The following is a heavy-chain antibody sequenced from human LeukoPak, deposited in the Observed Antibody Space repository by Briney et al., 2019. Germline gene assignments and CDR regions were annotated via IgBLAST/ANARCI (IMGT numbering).Heavy chain of an antibody. J-gene: IGHJ4*02. Sequence: GVSLRLSCAASEFTFSSSDISCVRQAPRKGLEWVSTISCSGGNTDYAASVKGRFTSSRDNTKNTLFLQMTSLRAEDTGVYYCAKGDIAVADHAVYFDYWGQGTLVTISS. D-gene: IGHD6-19*01. V-gene: IGHV3-23*01. CDR2: ISCSGGNT. CDR1: EFTFSSSD. CDR3: AKGDIAVADHAVYFDY.